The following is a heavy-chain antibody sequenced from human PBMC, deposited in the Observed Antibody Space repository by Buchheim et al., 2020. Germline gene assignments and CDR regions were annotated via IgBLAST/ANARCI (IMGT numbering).Heavy chain of an antibody. V-gene: IGHV3-23*04. Sequence: EVQLVESGGGLVQPGESLRLSCAASGFSFSSYAMTWVRQAPGKGLEWVSSIGGSGAGTYYADSVKGRFTISRDNSKKTLSLQMNNLRAEDTAVYYCAKANQRTTVVADYWGQGTL. CDR2: IGGSGAGT. D-gene: IGHD4-23*01. CDR3: AKANQRTTVVADY. J-gene: IGHJ4*02. CDR1: GFSFSSYA.